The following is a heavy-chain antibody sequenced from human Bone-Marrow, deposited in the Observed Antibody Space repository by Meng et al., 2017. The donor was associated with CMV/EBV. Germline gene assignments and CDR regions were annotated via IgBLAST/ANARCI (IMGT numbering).Heavy chain of an antibody. J-gene: IGHJ6*02. D-gene: IGHD6-13*01. V-gene: IGHV1-69*05. CDR2: IIPIFGTA. Sequence: SVKVSCKASGCTFSSYAISWVRQAPGQGLEWMGGIIPIFGTANYAQKFQGRVTITTDESTSTAYMELSSLRSEDTAVYYCARDIVRWVDSSSWTWYYYGMEVWGQGTMVTVSS. CDR1: GCTFSSYA. CDR3: ARDIVRWVDSSSWTWYYYGMEV.